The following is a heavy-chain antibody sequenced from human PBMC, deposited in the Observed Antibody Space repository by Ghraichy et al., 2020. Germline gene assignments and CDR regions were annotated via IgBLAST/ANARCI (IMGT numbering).Heavy chain of an antibody. V-gene: IGHV1-18*01. CDR2: INPYNGDT. J-gene: IGHJ6*02. CDR3: AKDTSNWHHTPYYYGLDV. D-gene: IGHD6-13*01. CDR1: GYTFDSYG. Sequence: ASVKVSCKAFGYTFDSYGISWVRQAPGQGLEWMGWINPYNGDTNYAQKVQGRVTMTTDTSTRTAYMELRSLRSDDTAVYYCAKDTSNWHHTPYYYGLDVWGQGTTVIVTS.